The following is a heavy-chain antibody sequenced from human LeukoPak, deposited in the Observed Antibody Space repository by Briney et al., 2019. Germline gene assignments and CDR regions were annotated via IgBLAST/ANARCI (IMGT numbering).Heavy chain of an antibody. D-gene: IGHD2-2*02. J-gene: IGHJ3*02. Sequence: PGGSLRLSCAGSGFTFTNYGMHWVRQAPGKGLEWVAVISNDGSNTYYADSVKGRFTISRDNSKNTLYLQMNSLRAEDTAVYYCAKGGGDCSSTSCYTGMVGAFDIWGQGTMVTVSS. V-gene: IGHV3-30*18. CDR1: GFTFTNYG. CDR2: ISNDGSNT. CDR3: AKGGGDCSSTSCYTGMVGAFDI.